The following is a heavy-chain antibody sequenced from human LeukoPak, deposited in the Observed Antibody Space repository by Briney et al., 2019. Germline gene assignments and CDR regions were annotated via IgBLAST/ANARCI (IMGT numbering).Heavy chain of an antibody. CDR2: IYWNDDN. D-gene: IGHD5-18*01. V-gene: IGHV2-5*01. J-gene: IGHJ3*02. CDR3: AHRSRYGSTWLPFDI. CDR1: AFLLSSPGVG. Sequence: SGPTLVKPPQTLTLTCTFSAFLLSSPGVGVGWIRQPPGKALEWLAVIYWNDDNYYSPSLKSRLSITKDTPKNQVVLTVTNMDPVDTATYYCAHRSRYGSTWLPFDIWGQGTMVTVSS.